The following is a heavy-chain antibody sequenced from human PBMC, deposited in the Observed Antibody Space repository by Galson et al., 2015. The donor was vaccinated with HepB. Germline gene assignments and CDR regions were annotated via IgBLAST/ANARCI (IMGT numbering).Heavy chain of an antibody. CDR3: ATTPSGRWLQSYYFDY. CDR2: INPSGGST. V-gene: IGHV1-46*03. D-gene: IGHD5-24*01. J-gene: IGHJ4*02. CDR1: GYTFTSYY. Sequence: KASGYTFTSYYMHWVRQAPGQGLEWMGIINPSGGSTSYAQKFQGRVTMTRDTSTSTVYMELSSLRSEDTAVYYCATTPSGRWLQSYYFDYWGQGTLVTVSS.